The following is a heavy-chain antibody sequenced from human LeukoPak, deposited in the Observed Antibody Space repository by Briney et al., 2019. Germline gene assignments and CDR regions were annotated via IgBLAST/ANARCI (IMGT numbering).Heavy chain of an antibody. CDR1: GFNFANHA. CDR2: ISGGGDIT. Sequence: GGSLRLSCAASGFNFANHAMSWVRQTPGKGLEWVSAISGGGDITYYADSVTGRFTISRDNSKDTLFLQMHSLRAEDTAVYYCAKVRVGGYSYGYHYYYGMDVWGQGTTVTVSS. J-gene: IGHJ6*02. CDR3: AKVRVGGYSYGYHYYYGMDV. D-gene: IGHD5-18*01. V-gene: IGHV3-23*01.